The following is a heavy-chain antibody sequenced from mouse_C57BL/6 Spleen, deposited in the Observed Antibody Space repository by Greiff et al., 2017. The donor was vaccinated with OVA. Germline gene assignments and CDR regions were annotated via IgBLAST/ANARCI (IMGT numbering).Heavy chain of an antibody. CDR2: IDPANGNT. J-gene: IGHJ4*01. CDR3: APHYGYDGQGAMDY. V-gene: IGHV14-3*01. D-gene: IGHD2-2*01. Sequence: EVQLQQSVAELVRPGASVKLSCTASGFNIKNTYMHWVKQRPEQGLEWIGRIDPANGNTKYAPKFQGKATITADTASNTAYLQLSSLTSEDTAIYYCAPHYGYDGQGAMDYWGQGTSVTVSS. CDR1: GFNIKNTY.